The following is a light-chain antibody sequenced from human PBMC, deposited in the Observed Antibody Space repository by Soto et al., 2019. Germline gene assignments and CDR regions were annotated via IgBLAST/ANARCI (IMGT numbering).Light chain of an antibody. J-gene: IGKJ2*01. CDR3: QQYHNWPPQYT. CDR1: QTVASN. Sequence: EIGMTQSPAILSVSPGERATLSCRASQTVASNLAWYQQKPGQAPRLLIHGASTRATGVSARFSGSGSGTEFTLTISSLQSEDFSVYYCQQYHNWPPQYTFGQGTKLQIK. V-gene: IGKV3-15*01. CDR2: GAS.